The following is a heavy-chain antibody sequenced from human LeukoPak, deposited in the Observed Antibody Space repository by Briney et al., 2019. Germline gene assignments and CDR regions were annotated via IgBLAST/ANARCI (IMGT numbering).Heavy chain of an antibody. V-gene: IGHV1-69*13. J-gene: IGHJ4*02. CDR2: IIPIFGTA. CDR1: GGTFSSYA. CDR3: ARAAAKGYYDFWSGSPRFDY. D-gene: IGHD3-3*01. Sequence: SVKVSCKASGGTFSSYAISWVRQAPGQGLEWKGGIIPIFGTANYAQKFQGRVTITADESTSTAYMELSSLRSEDTAVYYCARAAAKGYYDFWSGSPRFDYWGQGTLVTVSS.